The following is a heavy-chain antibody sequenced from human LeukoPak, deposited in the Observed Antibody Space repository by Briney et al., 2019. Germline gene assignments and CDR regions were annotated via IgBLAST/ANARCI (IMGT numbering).Heavy chain of an antibody. CDR1: GFTFSSYW. Sequence: SGGSLRLSCAAPGFTFSSYWMSWVRQAPGKGLEWVANIKEDGSEKYYVDSVRGRFTISRDNAKNSLYLQMNSLRVEDTAVYYCARDHMWRDYYDSSGEDYWGQGTRVTVSS. CDR3: ARDHMWRDYYDSSGEDY. V-gene: IGHV3-7*01. D-gene: IGHD3-22*01. J-gene: IGHJ4*02. CDR2: IKEDGSEK.